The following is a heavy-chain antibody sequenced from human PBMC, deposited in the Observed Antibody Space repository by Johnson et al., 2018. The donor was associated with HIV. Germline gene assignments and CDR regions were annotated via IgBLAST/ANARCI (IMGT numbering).Heavy chain of an antibody. CDR3: ARGGPFHACDI. J-gene: IGHJ3*02. CDR1: GFTFTNYW. D-gene: IGHD2-21*01. CDR2: VNNDGGDT. Sequence: MLLVESGGGFVQPGGSLRLSCAVSGFTFTNYWMHWVRQAPGKGLVWVSRVNNDGGDTIYADSVTGRFTISSDTAKNTLFLQLNSLRAEDTAMYFCARGGPFHACDIWCHGTTVTVSS. V-gene: IGHV3-74*01.